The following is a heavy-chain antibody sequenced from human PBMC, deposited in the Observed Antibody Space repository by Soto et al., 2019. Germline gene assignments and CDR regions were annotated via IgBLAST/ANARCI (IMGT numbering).Heavy chain of an antibody. CDR3: ARDWGIAAVGFYYYYGMDV. J-gene: IGHJ6*02. CDR2: ISSSSSYI. CDR1: GFTFSSYS. V-gene: IGHV3-21*01. D-gene: IGHD6-13*01. Sequence: SLRLSCAASGFTFSSYSMNWVRQAPGKGLEWVSSISSSSSYIYYADSVKGRFTISRDNAKNSLYLQMNSLRAEDTAVYYCARDWGIAAVGFYYYYGMDVWGQGTTVTVSS.